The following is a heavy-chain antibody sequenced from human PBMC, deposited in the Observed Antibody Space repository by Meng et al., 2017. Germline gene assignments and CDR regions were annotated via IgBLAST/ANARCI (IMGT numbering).Heavy chain of an antibody. V-gene: IGHV3-21*01. CDR3: ATHTAMVIYYFDY. J-gene: IGHJ4*02. CDR1: GFTFSSYS. CDR2: ISSSSSYI. Sequence: VPLVESGGGMVKPGGSLRLSCAASGFTFSSYSMNWVRQAPGKGLEWVSSISSSSSYIYYADSVKGRFTISRDNAKNSLYLQMNSLRAEDTAVYYCATHTAMVIYYFDYWGQGTLVTVSS. D-gene: IGHD5-18*01.